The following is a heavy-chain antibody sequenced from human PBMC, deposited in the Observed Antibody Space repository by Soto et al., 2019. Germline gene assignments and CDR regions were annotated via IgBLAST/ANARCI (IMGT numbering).Heavy chain of an antibody. CDR1: GFTFSSNG. J-gene: IGHJ5*01. CDR2: IAYDGSKT. V-gene: IGHV3-30*03. Sequence: QVQLVESGGGVVQPGRSLRLTCAASGFTFSSNGMHWVRQPPGKGLEWVALIAYDGSKTYYGDYVRGRFTISRDNSENTLFLQMNSLRAEDTAVYYCARWVGGSMFDNSGKYDSWGQGTLVTVSS. D-gene: IGHD3-22*01. CDR3: ARWVGGSMFDNSGKYDS.